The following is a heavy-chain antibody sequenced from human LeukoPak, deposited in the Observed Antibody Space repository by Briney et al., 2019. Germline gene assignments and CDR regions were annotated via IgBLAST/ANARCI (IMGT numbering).Heavy chain of an antibody. CDR3: ARGGYYGSGNDFRFDP. CDR1: GGSFSGYY. CDR2: IYYSGST. J-gene: IGHJ5*02. D-gene: IGHD3-10*01. V-gene: IGHV4-59*01. Sequence: SETLSLTCAVYGGSFSGYYWSWIRQPPGKGLEWIGYIYYSGSTNYNPSLKSRVTISVDTSKNQFSLKLSSVTPADTAVYYCARGGYYGSGNDFRFDPWGQGTLVTVSS.